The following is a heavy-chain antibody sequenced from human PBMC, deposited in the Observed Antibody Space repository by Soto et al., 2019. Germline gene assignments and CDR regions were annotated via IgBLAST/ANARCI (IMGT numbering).Heavy chain of an antibody. J-gene: IGHJ6*02. CDR2: INHSGST. CDR3: ARGVRRARDFYYYYGMDV. CDR1: GGSFSGYY. D-gene: IGHD6-6*01. V-gene: IGHV4-34*01. Sequence: SETLSLTCAVYGGSFSGYYWSWIRQPPGKGLEWIGEINHSGSTNYNPSLKSRVTISVDTSKNQFSLKLSSVTAADTAVYYCARGVRRARDFYYYYGMDVWGPGTTVTVSS.